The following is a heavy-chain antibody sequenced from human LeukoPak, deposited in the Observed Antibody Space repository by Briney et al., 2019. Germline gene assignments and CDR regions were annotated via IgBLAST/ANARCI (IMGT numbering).Heavy chain of an antibody. D-gene: IGHD6-19*01. Sequence: SETLSLTCIVSGDSISSYYWGWIRQPPGKGLEWIGSIYYSGSTYYNASLKSRGTISVDTSKNQFSLKLNSVTAADTAVYFCARQVVAVAGTGYFDYWGQGTLVTVSS. CDR1: GDSISSYY. CDR2: IYYSGST. CDR3: ARQVVAVAGTGYFDY. J-gene: IGHJ4*02. V-gene: IGHV4-39*01.